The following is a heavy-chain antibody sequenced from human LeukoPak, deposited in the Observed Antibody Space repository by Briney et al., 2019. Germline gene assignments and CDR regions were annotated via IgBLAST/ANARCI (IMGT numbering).Heavy chain of an antibody. J-gene: IGHJ4*02. V-gene: IGHV3-23*01. CDR2: ISGSGDST. Sequence: GGSLRLSCAASGFTFSSYGMSWVRQAPGKGLEWVSAISGSGDSTYYADSVKGRFTISRDNSKNTLYLQMNSLRAEDTAVYYCVRSGRGTYYYFDYWGQGTLVTVSS. CDR1: GFTFSSYG. CDR3: VRSGRGTYYYFDY. D-gene: IGHD1-26*01.